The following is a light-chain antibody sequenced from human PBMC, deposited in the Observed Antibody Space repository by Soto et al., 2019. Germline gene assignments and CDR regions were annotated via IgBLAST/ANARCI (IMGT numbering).Light chain of an antibody. V-gene: IGKV3-20*01. CDR1: QSVSRSY. Sequence: EIVLTQSPGTLSLSPGERATLSCRASQSVSRSYLAWYQRKPGQAPRLLIYGTSTRATGIPDRFSGSGSGTDFTLTISRLEPEDFAVYYCQQYGNSRFTFGQGTRLEIK. J-gene: IGKJ5*01. CDR2: GTS. CDR3: QQYGNSRFT.